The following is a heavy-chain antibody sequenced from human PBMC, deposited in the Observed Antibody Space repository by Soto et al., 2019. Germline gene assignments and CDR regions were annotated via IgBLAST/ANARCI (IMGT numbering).Heavy chain of an antibody. V-gene: IGHV4-38-2*02. J-gene: IGHJ4*02. CDR2: IYHSGST. CDR1: GYSISSGYY. CDR3: AREGGTGTPFNS. D-gene: IGHD1-1*01. Sequence: SETLSPTCAVSGYSISSGYYWGWIRQPPGKGLEWIGNIYHSGSTYYNPSLKSRVTISVDTSKNQFSLKLSSVAAADTAVYYCAREGGTGTPFNSWGQGTLVTVSS.